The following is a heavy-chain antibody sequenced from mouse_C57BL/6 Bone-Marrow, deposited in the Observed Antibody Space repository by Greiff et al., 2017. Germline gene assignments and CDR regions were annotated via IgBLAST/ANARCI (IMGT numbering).Heavy chain of an antibody. Sequence: QVQLQQPGAELVKPGASVKLSCKASGYTFTSYWMHWVKQRPGQGLEWIGMIHPNSGSTNYNEKFKSKATLTVDKSSSTAYMQLSSLTSEDSAVYYCARPPMSLDDYDDGYYYAMDYWGQGTSVTVSS. CDR1: GYTFTSYW. D-gene: IGHD2-4*01. V-gene: IGHV1-64*01. CDR2: IHPNSGST. CDR3: ARPPMSLDDYDDGYYYAMDY. J-gene: IGHJ4*01.